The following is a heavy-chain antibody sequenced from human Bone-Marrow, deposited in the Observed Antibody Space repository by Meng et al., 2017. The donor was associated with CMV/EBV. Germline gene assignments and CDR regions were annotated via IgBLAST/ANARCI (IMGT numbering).Heavy chain of an antibody. CDR3: ARDTAMDRTPYYYYYGMDV. V-gene: IGHV3-23*01. Sequence: GESLKISCAASAFTFSTYAMNWVRQAPGKGLEWVATISGSGGTIYYAGSVKGRFTISRDNSKNTVYLQMNSLRAEDTAVYYCARDTAMDRTPYYYYYGMDVWGQGTTVTVSS. CDR1: AFTFSTYA. J-gene: IGHJ6*01. D-gene: IGHD5-18*01. CDR2: ISGSGGTI.